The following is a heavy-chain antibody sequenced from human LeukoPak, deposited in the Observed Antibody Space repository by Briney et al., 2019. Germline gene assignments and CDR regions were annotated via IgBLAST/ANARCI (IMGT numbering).Heavy chain of an antibody. Sequence: GSLRLSCAAFGFTFSSYAMSWVRQAPGKGLEWVSAISGSGGSTYYADSVKGRFTISRDNSKNTLYLQMNSLRAEDTAVYYCAKDGGYDILTGYYGFDYWGQGTLVTVSS. J-gene: IGHJ4*02. CDR2: ISGSGGST. V-gene: IGHV3-23*01. CDR1: GFTFSSYA. CDR3: AKDGGYDILTGYYGFDY. D-gene: IGHD3-9*01.